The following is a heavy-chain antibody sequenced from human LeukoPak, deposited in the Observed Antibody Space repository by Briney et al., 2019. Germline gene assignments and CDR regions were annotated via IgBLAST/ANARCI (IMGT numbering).Heavy chain of an antibody. Sequence: PGGSLRLSCAAYGFTFSDYYMSWIRQAQGKGLEWVSYISSSGSTIYYADSVKGRFTISRDNAKNSLYLQMNSLRAEDTAVYYCARDFEATEKFDYWGQGTLVTVSS. V-gene: IGHV3-11*01. CDR2: ISSSGSTI. CDR1: GFTFSDYY. CDR3: ARDFEATEKFDY. J-gene: IGHJ4*02.